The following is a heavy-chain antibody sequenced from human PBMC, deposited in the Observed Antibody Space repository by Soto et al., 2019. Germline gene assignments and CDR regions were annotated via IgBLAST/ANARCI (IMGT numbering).Heavy chain of an antibody. D-gene: IGHD6-19*01. Sequence: PLETLSLTCTVSGGSISSDSYYWGWIRQPPGKGLEWIGSISYSGFTNYHASLKSRVTISVDTSRNQFSLKLTSVTAADTAMYFCARPARQGTVAGDFWGQGTLVTVSS. J-gene: IGHJ4*02. CDR2: ISYSGFT. CDR1: GGSISSDSYY. V-gene: IGHV4-39*01. CDR3: ARPARQGTVAGDF.